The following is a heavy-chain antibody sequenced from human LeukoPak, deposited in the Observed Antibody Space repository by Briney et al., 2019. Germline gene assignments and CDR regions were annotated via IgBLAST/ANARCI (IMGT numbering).Heavy chain of an antibody. V-gene: IGHV3-53*01. CDR1: GFTLCSNN. CDR3: AGHLGGDEI. CDR2: IYSSGST. Sequence: PGGSLRHSCAASGFTLCSNNVSCVRQAPGKGLEWVSIIYSSGSTYYADSVKGRFTISRDDSKNTLYLQMHSLRDEDTAVYYCAGHLGGDEISGQGKLVTVSS. D-gene: IGHD4-17*01. J-gene: IGHJ3*02.